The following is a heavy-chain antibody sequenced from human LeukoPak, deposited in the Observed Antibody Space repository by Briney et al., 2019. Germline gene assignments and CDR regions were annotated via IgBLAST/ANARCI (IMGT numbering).Heavy chain of an antibody. Sequence: ASVKVSCKASGYTFTSYDINWVRQATGQWLEWMGWMNPNSGNTGYAQKFQGRVTITRNTSISTAYMELSSLRSEDTAVYYCARGASPPYYYYMDVWGKGTTVTVSS. J-gene: IGHJ6*03. CDR2: MNPNSGNT. CDR1: GYTFTSYD. CDR3: ARGASPPYYYYMDV. V-gene: IGHV1-8*03.